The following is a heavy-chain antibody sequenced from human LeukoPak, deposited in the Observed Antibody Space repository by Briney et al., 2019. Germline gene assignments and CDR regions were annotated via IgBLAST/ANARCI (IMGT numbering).Heavy chain of an antibody. CDR3: ARDWGSSGGGRCFDC. V-gene: IGHV3-7*01. Sequence: GGSLRLSCAASGFTFSSYWMSWVRQAPGKGLEWVANIKEDGSEKNYVDSVKGRFTIARDNAKNSVYLQMNSLRAEDTAVYYCARDWGSSGGGRCFDCWGQGTLVTVSS. CDR1: GFTFSSYW. D-gene: IGHD6-19*01. J-gene: IGHJ4*02. CDR2: IKEDGSEK.